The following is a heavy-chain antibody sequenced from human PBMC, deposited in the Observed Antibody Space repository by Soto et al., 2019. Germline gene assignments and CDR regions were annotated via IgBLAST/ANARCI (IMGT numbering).Heavy chain of an antibody. V-gene: IGHV3-23*01. CDR2: ISGSGGST. CDR3: AKDAVGSSGWYANWFDP. J-gene: IGHJ5*02. CDR1: GFTFSSYA. Sequence: EVQLLESGGGLVQPGGSLRLSCAASGFTFSSYAMSWVRQAPGKGLEWVSAISGSGGSTYYADSVKGRFTISRDNSKNTLYLQMNSLRAEDTAVYYCAKDAVGSSGWYANWFDPWGQGTLVTVSS. D-gene: IGHD6-19*01.